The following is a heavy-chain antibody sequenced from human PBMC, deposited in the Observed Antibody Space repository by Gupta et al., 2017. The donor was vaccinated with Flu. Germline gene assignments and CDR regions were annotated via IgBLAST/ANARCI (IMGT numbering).Heavy chain of an antibody. CDR2: INPSSGGT. CDR1: GYMFTSYY. V-gene: IGHV1-46*01. D-gene: IGHD2-21*01. Sequence: QVQLVQSGAEVKKPGASVKVSCKASGYMFTSYYMHWVRQAPGQGLEWMGVINPSSGGTTYTQQFQGRVIMTSDTSTSTVYMELSSLRSEDTAVYYCARESVVIANYYYYYMDVWGKGTTVTVSS. CDR3: ARESVVIANYYYYYMDV. J-gene: IGHJ6*03.